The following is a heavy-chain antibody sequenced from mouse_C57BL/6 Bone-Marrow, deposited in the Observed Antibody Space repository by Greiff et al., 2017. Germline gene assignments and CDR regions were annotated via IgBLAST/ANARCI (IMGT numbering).Heavy chain of an antibody. CDR3: ARVTYYSNSLYAMDY. V-gene: IGHV5-17*01. CDR2: ISSGSSTI. D-gene: IGHD2-5*01. J-gene: IGHJ4*01. CDR1: GFTFSDYG. Sequence: EVNLVESGGGLVKPGGSLKLSCAASGFTFSDYGMHWVRQAPEKGLEWVAYISSGSSTIYYADTVKGRFTISRDNAKNTLFLQMTSLRSEDTAMYYCARVTYYSNSLYAMDYWGQGTSVTVSS.